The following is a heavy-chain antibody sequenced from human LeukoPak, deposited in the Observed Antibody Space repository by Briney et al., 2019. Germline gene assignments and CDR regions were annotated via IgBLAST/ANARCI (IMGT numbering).Heavy chain of an antibody. Sequence: PGGSLRLSCAASGFTFSSYAMHWVRQAPGKGLEWVAVISYDGSNKYYADSVKGRFNIYRDNSKNTLYLQMNSLRAEDTAVYYCARQYNWNHFDYWGQGTLVTVSS. CDR3: ARQYNWNHFDY. J-gene: IGHJ4*02. CDR2: ISYDGSNK. CDR1: GFTFSSYA. V-gene: IGHV3-30*01. D-gene: IGHD1-20*01.